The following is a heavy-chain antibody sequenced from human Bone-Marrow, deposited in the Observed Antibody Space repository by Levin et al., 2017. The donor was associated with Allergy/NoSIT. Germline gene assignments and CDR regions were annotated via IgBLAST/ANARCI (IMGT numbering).Heavy chain of an antibody. CDR1: GFTFSSYW. J-gene: IGHJ4*02. V-gene: IGHV3-74*01. CDR3: ARDNRYCSGGSCYSTRPASSLGAGY. Sequence: GGSLRLSCAASGFTFSSYWMHWVRQAPGKGLVWVSRINSDGSSTSYADSVKGRLTISRDNAKNTLYLQMNSLRAEDTAVYYCARDNRYCSGGSCYSTRPASSLGAGYWGQGTLVTVSS. CDR2: INSDGSST. D-gene: IGHD2-15*01.